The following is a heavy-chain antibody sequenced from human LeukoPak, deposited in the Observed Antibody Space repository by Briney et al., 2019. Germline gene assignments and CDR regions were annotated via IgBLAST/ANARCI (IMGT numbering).Heavy chain of an antibody. J-gene: IGHJ1*01. D-gene: IGHD2-2*01. CDR3: ARSLEDIVVVPAATPHGSQH. V-gene: IGHV5-51*01. Sequence: GESLKISCKGSGYSFTSYWIGWVRQMPGKGLEWMGIIYPGDSDTRYSPSFQGQVTISADKSISTAYLQWSSLKASDTAMYYCARSLEDIVVVPAATPHGSQHWGQGTLVTVSS. CDR2: IYPGDSDT. CDR1: GYSFTSYW.